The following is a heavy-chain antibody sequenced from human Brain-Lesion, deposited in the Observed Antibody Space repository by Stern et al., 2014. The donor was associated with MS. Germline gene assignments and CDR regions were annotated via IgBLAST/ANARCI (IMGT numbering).Heavy chain of an antibody. J-gene: IGHJ4*02. CDR1: GFTFSSYG. Sequence: QVQLVESGGGVVQPGTSLRLSCAASGFTFSSYGMHWVRQAPGKGLEWVALAWVDGSTAYYTNSVKGRFTISRDNSKNTLSLQMNSLTAEDTAVYYCARGHIPYAYNYLFDYWGQGTLVTVSS. CDR3: ARGHIPYAYNYLFDY. V-gene: IGHV3-33*01. D-gene: IGHD5-24*01. CDR2: AWVDGSTA.